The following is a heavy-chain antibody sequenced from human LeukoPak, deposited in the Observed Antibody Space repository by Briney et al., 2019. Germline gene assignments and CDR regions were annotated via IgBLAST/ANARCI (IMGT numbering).Heavy chain of an antibody. CDR2: IYYSGST. CDR1: GGSISSYY. Sequence: SETLSLTCTVSGGSISSYYWSWIRQPPGKGLEWVGDIYYSGSTNYNPSLKGRVTISVDTSKNQFSLKLSPVTAASPAVYYCARGGERYYYDSSGQTYYFDYWGQGTLVTVSS. CDR3: ARGGERYYYDSSGQTYYFDY. V-gene: IGHV4-59*08. J-gene: IGHJ4*01. D-gene: IGHD3-22*01.